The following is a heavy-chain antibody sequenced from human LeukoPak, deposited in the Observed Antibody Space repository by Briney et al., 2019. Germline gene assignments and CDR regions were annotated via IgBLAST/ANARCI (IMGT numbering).Heavy chain of an antibody. CDR3: ARAGHYYDSSGSTDF. V-gene: IGHV3-21*01. J-gene: IGHJ4*02. CDR1: GFTFSSYS. CDR2: IRSSSSYI. D-gene: IGHD3-22*01. Sequence: GGSLRLSCAASGFTFSSYSMNWVRQAPGKGLEWVSSIRSSSSYIYYADSVKGRFTISSDNAKNSLYLQMNSLRAEDTAVYYCARAGHYYDSSGSTDFWGQGTLVTVSS.